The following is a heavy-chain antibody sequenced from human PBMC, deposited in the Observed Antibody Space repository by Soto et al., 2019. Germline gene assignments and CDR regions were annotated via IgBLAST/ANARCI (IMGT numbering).Heavy chain of an antibody. D-gene: IGHD3-16*02. CDR1: GGTFSSYA. CDR2: IIPIFGTA. CDR3: ARDRYDYVWGSYRYSPDAFEI. J-gene: IGHJ3*02. V-gene: IGHV1-69*06. Sequence: SVKVSCKASGGTFSSYAISWVRQAPGQGLEWMGGIIPIFGTANYAQKFQGRVTITADKSTSTAYMELSSLRSEATAVYYCARDRYDYVWGSYRYSPDAFEIWGQGTMVTVSS.